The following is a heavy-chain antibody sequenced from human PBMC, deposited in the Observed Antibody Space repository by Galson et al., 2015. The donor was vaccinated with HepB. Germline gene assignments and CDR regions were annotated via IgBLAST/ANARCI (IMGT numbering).Heavy chain of an antibody. D-gene: IGHD1-26*01. V-gene: IGHV3-30*04. CDR2: MSYDGSNK. CDR3: ARDGIVGVPRGDNFCDY. Sequence: SLRLSCAASGFTFSNYAMHWVRQAPGKGLEWVALMSYDGSNKFYADSVKGRFTISRDNSRNTLYLQMNSLRFEDTALYYCARDGIVGVPRGDNFCDYWGQGTLVAVSS. CDR1: GFTFSNYA. J-gene: IGHJ4*02.